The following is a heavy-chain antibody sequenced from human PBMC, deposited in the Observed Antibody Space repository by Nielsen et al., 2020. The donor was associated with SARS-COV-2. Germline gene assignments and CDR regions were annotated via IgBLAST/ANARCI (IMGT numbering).Heavy chain of an antibody. V-gene: IGHV3-7*03. D-gene: IGHD5-18*01. CDR1: GFTFSSYA. CDR3: AREQKWIQGD. J-gene: IGHJ4*02. Sequence: LSLTCAASGFTFSSYAMSWVRQAPGKGLEWVANIKQDGSEKYYVDSVKGRFTISRDNAKNSLYLQMNSLRAEDTAVYYCAREQKWIQGDWGQGTLVTVSS. CDR2: IKQDGSEK.